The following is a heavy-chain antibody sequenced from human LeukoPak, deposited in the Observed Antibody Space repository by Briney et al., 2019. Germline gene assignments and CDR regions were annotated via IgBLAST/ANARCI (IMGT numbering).Heavy chain of an antibody. V-gene: IGHV3-7*01. J-gene: IGHJ3*02. D-gene: IGHD5-24*01. Sequence: PGGSLRLSCAASGFTFSSYWMSWVRQAPGKGLEWVANIKQDGSEKYYVDSVKGRFTISRDNAKNSLYLQMNSLRAEDTAVYYCARDKGMAGQPAFDIWGQGTMVTVSS. CDR2: IKQDGSEK. CDR1: GFTFSSYW. CDR3: ARDKGMAGQPAFDI.